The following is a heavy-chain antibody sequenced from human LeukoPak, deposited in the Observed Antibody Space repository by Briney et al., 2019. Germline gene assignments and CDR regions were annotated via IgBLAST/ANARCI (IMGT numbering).Heavy chain of an antibody. Sequence: PSETLPLTCTVSGGSISNYFWKWIRQPPGKGLEWVGYIYYSGSTNYNPSLKSRLTISVDTSKNRISLKLNSVTAADTAVYYCARHYDGLDFWGQGTLVTVSS. CDR1: GGSISNYF. V-gene: IGHV4-59*08. CDR2: IYYSGST. J-gene: IGHJ4*02. D-gene: IGHD5-12*01. CDR3: ARHYDGLDF.